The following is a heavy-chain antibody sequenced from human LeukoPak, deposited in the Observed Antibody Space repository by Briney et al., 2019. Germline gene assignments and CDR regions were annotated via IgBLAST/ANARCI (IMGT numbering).Heavy chain of an antibody. J-gene: IGHJ4*02. V-gene: IGHV1-2*02. CDR1: GYTFTGYY. CDR3: ARDPSPYCGGDCYFCY. Sequence: ASVKVSCKASGYTFTGYYMHWVRRAPGQGLEWMGWINPNSGGTNYAQKFQGRVTMTRDTSISTAYMELSRLRSDDTAVYYCARDPSPYCGGDCYFCYWGQGTLVTVSS. D-gene: IGHD2-21*02. CDR2: INPNSGGT.